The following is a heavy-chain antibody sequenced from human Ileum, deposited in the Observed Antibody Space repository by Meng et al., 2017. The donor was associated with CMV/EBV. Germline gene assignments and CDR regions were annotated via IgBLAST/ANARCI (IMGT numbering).Heavy chain of an antibody. D-gene: IGHD3-3*01. CDR3: ARRTDSDYGFWSGSPLHYFDY. CDR2: MYYSLKT. CDR1: GGSINISPYY. J-gene: IGHJ4*02. Sequence: SETLSLTCSVSGGSINISPYYWAWIRQPPGKGLEWIGSMYYSLKTPYNPSLKSRLTISADTSNNKFSLKLSSVTAADTALYYGARRTDSDYGFWSGSPLHYFDYWGQGTLVTVSS. V-gene: IGHV4-39*07.